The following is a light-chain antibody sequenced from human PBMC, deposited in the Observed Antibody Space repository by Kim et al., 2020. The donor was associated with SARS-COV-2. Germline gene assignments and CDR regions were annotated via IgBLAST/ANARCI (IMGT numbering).Light chain of an antibody. V-gene: IGLV3-1*01. CDR3: QAWDSRSYVV. CDR2: QDN. Sequence: SYELTQPPSVSVSPGQTASITCSGDKLGDKYAYWYQQKPGQSPVVVIYQDNKRPSGIPERFSGSNSGNTATLTISGTQAMDEADYYCQAWDSRSYVVFSGGTHLTVL. CDR1: KLGDKY. J-gene: IGLJ2*01.